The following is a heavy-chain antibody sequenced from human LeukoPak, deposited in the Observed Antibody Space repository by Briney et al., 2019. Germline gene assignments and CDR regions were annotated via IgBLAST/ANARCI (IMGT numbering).Heavy chain of an antibody. D-gene: IGHD3-10*01. CDR1: GFTVSNTF. Sequence: GGSLRLSCAASGFTVSNTFMSWVRQAPGKGLEWVSVIYSVGTTYYADSVKGRFTISRDNSKNTVYLQMKSLRAEDTAVYFCARERSYYYYYMDVWGKGTTVTVSS. CDR2: IYSVGTT. J-gene: IGHJ6*03. V-gene: IGHV3-53*01. CDR3: ARERSYYYYYMDV.